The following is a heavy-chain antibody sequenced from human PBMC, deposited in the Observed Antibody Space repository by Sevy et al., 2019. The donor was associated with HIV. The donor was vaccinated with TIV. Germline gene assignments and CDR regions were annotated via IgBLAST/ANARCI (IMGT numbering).Heavy chain of an antibody. D-gene: IGHD3-22*01. J-gene: IGHJ5*02. CDR2: IYYSGST. CDR3: ARENGDSSGYHNNWFDP. Sequence: SETLSLTCTVSGGSISSYYWSWIRHPPGKGLEWIGYIYYSGSTNYNPSLKSRVTISVDTSKNQFSLKLSSVTAADTAVYYCARENGDSSGYHNNWFDPWGQGTLVTVSS. CDR1: GGSISSYY. V-gene: IGHV4-59*01.